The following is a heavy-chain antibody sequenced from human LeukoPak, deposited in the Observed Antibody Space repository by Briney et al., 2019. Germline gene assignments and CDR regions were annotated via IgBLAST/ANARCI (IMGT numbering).Heavy chain of an antibody. V-gene: IGHV4-39*07. CDR3: ARMKDISSWYLDL. D-gene: IGHD3-3*02. CDR2: ISDSGST. CDR1: GGSISSRSYS. J-gene: IGHJ2*01. Sequence: SETLSLTCTVSGGSISSRSYSWGWIRQPPGKGLEWIGSISDSGSTYYNPSLKSRVTISADTSKNQFSLKLNSVTAADTAVYYCARMKDISSWYLDLWGRGTLVTVSS.